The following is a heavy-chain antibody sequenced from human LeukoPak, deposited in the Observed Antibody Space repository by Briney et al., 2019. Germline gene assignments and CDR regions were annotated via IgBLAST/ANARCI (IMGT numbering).Heavy chain of an antibody. CDR3: ARDDLPRPEIGLWFGELNYYGMDV. CDR1: GYTFTSYA. J-gene: IGHJ6*02. V-gene: IGHV1-3*01. D-gene: IGHD3-10*01. CDR2: INAGNGNT. Sequence: ASVKVSCKASGYTFTSYAMHWVRQAPGQRLEWMGWINAGNGNTKYSQKLQGRVTITRDTSASTAYMELSSLRSEDTAVYYCARDDLPRPEIGLWFGELNYYGMDVWGQGTTVTVSS.